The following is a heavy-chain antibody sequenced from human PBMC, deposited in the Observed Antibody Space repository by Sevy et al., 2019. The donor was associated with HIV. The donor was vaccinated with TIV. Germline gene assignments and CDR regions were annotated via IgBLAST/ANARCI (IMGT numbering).Heavy chain of an antibody. J-gene: IGHJ3*02. Sequence: GRSLRLSCAASGFTFDDYTMHRVRQAPRKGLEWVSLISWDGGSTYYADSVKGRFTISRDNSKNSLYLQMNSLRTEDTALYYCAKVRPVTGTRVDAFDIWGQGTMVTVSS. V-gene: IGHV3-43*01. D-gene: IGHD1-20*01. CDR1: GFTFDDYT. CDR3: AKVRPVTGTRVDAFDI. CDR2: ISWDGGST.